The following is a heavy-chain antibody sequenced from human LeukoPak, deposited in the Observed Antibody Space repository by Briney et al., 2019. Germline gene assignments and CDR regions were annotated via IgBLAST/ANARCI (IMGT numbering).Heavy chain of an antibody. CDR3: ARGLYYDFWSGYYTRGWFDP. J-gene: IGHJ5*02. V-gene: IGHV1-18*01. CDR2: ISAYNGNT. D-gene: IGHD3-3*01. CDR1: GYTFTSYG. Sequence: ASVKVSCKASGYTFTSYGISWVRQAPGQGIEWMGWISAYNGNTNYAQKLQGRVTMTTDTSTSTAYMELRSLRSDDTAVYYCARGLYYDFWSGYYTRGWFDPWGQGTLVTVSS.